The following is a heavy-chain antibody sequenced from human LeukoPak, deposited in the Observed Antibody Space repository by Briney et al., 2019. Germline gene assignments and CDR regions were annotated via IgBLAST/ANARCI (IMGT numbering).Heavy chain of an antibody. J-gene: IGHJ3*02. CDR2: IHYSGST. Sequence: SETLSLTCTVSGGSISSGGYFWSWIRQHPEKGLEWIGYIHYSGSTYYNPSLKSRLTISLDTSRNQFSLKLTSVTAADTAVYYCARDPTTVTAFYAFDIWGQVTMVTVSS. CDR3: ARDPTTVTAFYAFDI. D-gene: IGHD4-17*01. CDR1: GGSISSGGYF. V-gene: IGHV4-31*03.